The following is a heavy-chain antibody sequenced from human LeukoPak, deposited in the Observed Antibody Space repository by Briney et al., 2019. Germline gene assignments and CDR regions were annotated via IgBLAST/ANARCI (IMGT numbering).Heavy chain of an antibody. CDR3: ARFRGRERAFDY. V-gene: IGHV3-30-3*01. J-gene: IGHJ4*02. D-gene: IGHD3-10*01. Sequence: GKSLRLSCAASGFTFSNYAMNWVRQAPGKGLEWVAVISYDGSNKYYADSVKGRFTISRDNSKNTLYLQMNSLRAEDTAVYYCARFRGRERAFDYWGQGTLVTVSS. CDR2: ISYDGSNK. CDR1: GFTFSNYA.